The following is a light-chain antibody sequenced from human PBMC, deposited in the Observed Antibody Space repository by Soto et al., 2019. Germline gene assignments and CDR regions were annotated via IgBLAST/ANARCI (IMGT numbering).Light chain of an antibody. Sequence: SVLTQPPSVSAATGQKVTIPCSGSSSNIGNNYVSWYQQLPRAAPKLLIYDNNQRPSGIPDRFSGSRSGTSATLGITGLQTGDEADYYCGTWDSSLSAYVFGTGTKV. CDR1: SSNIGNNY. V-gene: IGLV1-51*01. CDR2: DNN. CDR3: GTWDSSLSAYV. J-gene: IGLJ1*01.